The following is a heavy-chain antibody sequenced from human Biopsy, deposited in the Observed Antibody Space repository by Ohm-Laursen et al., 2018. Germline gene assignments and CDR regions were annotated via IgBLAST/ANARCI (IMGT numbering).Heavy chain of an antibody. V-gene: IGHV4-59*01. D-gene: IGHD3-22*01. J-gene: IGHJ2*01. CDR3: ARDRGYYSDRTVPGYFDL. CDR2: VYYTGST. CDR1: GDSISSYY. Sequence: GTLSLTCSVSGDSISSYYWSWIRQPPGKGLEWIGYVYYTGSTDYNPSLQSRVTISVDTSKNHFSLRLRSVTPADTAIYYCARDRGYYSDRTVPGYFDLWGRGTLVTVSP.